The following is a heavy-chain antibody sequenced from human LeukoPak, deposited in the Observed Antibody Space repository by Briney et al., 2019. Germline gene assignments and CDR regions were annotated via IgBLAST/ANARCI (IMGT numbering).Heavy chain of an antibody. D-gene: IGHD6-13*01. CDR1: GGSLSGYY. CDR2: INHSGST. J-gene: IGHJ4*02. CDR3: ARGRKEGAYSSSWYGALGY. V-gene: IGHV4-34*01. Sequence: SETLSLTCAVYGGSLSGYYWTWIRQPPGKGLEWIGEINHSGSTNYNPSLKSRVTISVDTSKNQFSLKLSSVTAADTAVYYCARGRKEGAYSSSWYGALGYWGQGTLVTVSS.